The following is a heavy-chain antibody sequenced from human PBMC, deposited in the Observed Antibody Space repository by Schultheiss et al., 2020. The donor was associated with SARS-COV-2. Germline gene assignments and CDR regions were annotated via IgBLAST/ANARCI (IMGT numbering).Heavy chain of an antibody. D-gene: IGHD2-15*01. J-gene: IGHJ5*02. CDR3: ANSGVAAGRERDWFDP. Sequence: ASVKVSCKASGNTFTSYAMNWVRQAPGQGLEWMGWINTNTGNPTYAQGFTGRFVFSLDTSVSTAYLQISSLKAEDTAVYYCANSGVAAGRERDWFDPWGQGILVTVSS. CDR2: INTNTGNP. V-gene: IGHV7-4-1*02. CDR1: GNTFTSYA.